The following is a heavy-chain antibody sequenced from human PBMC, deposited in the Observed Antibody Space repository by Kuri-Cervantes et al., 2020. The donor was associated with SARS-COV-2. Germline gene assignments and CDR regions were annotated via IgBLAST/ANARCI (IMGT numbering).Heavy chain of an antibody. D-gene: IGHD1-14*01. J-gene: IGHJ2*01. CDR3: ARDHRGKNWNHRTFWYFDL. CDR1: GGSISSYY. V-gene: IGHV4-59*01. CDR2: IYYSGST. Sequence: LRLSCTVSGGSISSYYWSWIRRPPGKGLEWIGYIYYSGSTNYNRSLKSRVTISVDTSKNQFSLKLSSVTAADTAVYYCARDHRGKNWNHRTFWYFDLWGRGTLVTVSS.